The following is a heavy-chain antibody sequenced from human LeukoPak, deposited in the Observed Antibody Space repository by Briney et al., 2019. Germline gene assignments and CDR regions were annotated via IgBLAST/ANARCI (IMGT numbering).Heavy chain of an antibody. CDR1: GGSISSGTYY. V-gene: IGHV4-39*07. CDR2: IYYDENT. Sequence: PSETLSLTCTVSGGSISSGTYYWGWIRQPPEKGLEWIGSIYYDENTYYNPSLKSRVTTSVDTSKNQLSLKLSSVTAADTAVYYCATVDNNGYVLYWGQGTLVTVSS. J-gene: IGHJ4*02. CDR3: ATVDNNGYVLY. D-gene: IGHD3-22*01.